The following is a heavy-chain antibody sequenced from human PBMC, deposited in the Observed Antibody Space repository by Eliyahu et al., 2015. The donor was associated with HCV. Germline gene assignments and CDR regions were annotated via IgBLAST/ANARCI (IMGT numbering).Heavy chain of an antibody. CDR2: IHYSGST. CDR3: ASGGGGIAVAGTGGWFDP. CDR1: GXSISTYY. J-gene: IGHJ5*02. D-gene: IGHD6-19*01. V-gene: IGHV4-59*01. Sequence: QVQLQESGPGLAKPSETLSLTCTVSGXSISTYYWSWIRQPPGKGLEWIGYIHYSGSTNSXPSLKSRVTMSVDTSKNQFSLKLSSVTAADTAVYYCASGGGGIAVAGTGGWFDPWGQGTLVTVSS.